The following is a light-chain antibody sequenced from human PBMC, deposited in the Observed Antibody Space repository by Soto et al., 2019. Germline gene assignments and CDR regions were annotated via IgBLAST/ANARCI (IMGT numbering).Light chain of an antibody. CDR2: DAY. V-gene: IGKV3-11*01. Sequence: ESVLTQSPATLSLSPGERATLSCRASQSVGSSLARYQQKPGQAPRLLIYDAYNRATGIPARFSGSGSGTDFTLTISSLEPEDFAVYYCQQRTTWPRLWTFGGGTKVEIK. CDR3: QQRTTWPRLWT. J-gene: IGKJ4*01. CDR1: QSVGSS.